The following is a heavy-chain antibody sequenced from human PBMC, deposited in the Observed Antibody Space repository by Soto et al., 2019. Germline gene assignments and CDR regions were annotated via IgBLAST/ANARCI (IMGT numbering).Heavy chain of an antibody. D-gene: IGHD3-3*01. CDR1: GGTFSSYT. CDR2: IIPILGIA. V-gene: IGHV1-69*08. Sequence: QVQLVQSGAEVKKPGSSVKVSCKASGGTFSSYTISWVRQAPGQGLEWMGRIIPILGIANYAQKFQGRVRITAENSTSTAYMELSSLRSEDTAVYYYAREADRLWSGGWGQGTLVTVSS. CDR3: AREADRLWSGG. J-gene: IGHJ4*02.